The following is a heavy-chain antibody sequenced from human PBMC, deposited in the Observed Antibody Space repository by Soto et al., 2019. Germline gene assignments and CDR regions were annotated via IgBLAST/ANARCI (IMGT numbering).Heavy chain of an antibody. CDR1: GFTFSSYG. V-gene: IGHV3-33*01. J-gene: IGHJ4*02. D-gene: IGHD3-22*01. CDR3: ARGRYYDSSGLQGSYYFDY. CDR2: IWYDGSNK. Sequence: PGGSLRLSCAASGFTFSSYGMHWVCQAPGKGLEWVAVIWYDGSNKYYADSVKGRFTISRDNSKNTLYLQMNSLRAEDTAVYYCARGRYYDSSGLQGSYYFDYWGQGTLVTVSS.